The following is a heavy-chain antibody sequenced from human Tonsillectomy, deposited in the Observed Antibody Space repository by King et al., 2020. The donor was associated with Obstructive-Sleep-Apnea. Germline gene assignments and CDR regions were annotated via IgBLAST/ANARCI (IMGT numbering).Heavy chain of an antibody. V-gene: IGHV5-10-1*01. J-gene: IGHJ4*02. D-gene: IGHD1-26*01. CDR1: GYSFSSHW. Sequence: VQLVESGAEVKKPGESLRISCKGSGYSFSSHWISWVRQMPGKGLEWLGRIDPADSYTNYSPSFQVHVTISTDNSLSTAYLQWSSLKASDTAMYYCARHSISGDSLYWGQGTLVTVSS. CDR3: ARHSISGDSLY. CDR2: IDPADSYT.